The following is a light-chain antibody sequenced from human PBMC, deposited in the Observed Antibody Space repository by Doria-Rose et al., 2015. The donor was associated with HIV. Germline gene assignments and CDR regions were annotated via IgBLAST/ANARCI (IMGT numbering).Light chain of an antibody. Sequence: DIQVTQSPESLGMSLGERATLHCQSNQSLLYTSTNYLAWYQQKPGQPPTLLIYWASTRQSGVPARFSGSGSGTDFTLTISSLEAEDVAVYYCQQYYDTPSFGPGTTVDIK. CDR1: QSLLYTSTNY. V-gene: IGKV4-1*01. CDR3: QQYYDTPS. CDR2: WAS. J-gene: IGKJ3*01.